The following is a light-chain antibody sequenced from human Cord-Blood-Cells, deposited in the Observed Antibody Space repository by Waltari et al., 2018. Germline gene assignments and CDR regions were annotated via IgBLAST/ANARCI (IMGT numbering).Light chain of an antibody. J-gene: IGLJ3*02. V-gene: IGLV2-23*01. Sequence: QSALTQPPSASGSPGQSVTISCTGTSSDVGGYNLVSWYQQHPGKAPKLMVYEGSKRPSGVSTRFYGSKSGNTASLTISGLQAEDEADYYCCSYAGSSTWVFGGGTKLTVL. CDR3: CSYAGSSTWV. CDR2: EGS. CDR1: SSDVGGYNL.